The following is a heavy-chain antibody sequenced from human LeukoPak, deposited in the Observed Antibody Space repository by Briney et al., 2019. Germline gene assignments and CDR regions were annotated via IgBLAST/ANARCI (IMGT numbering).Heavy chain of an antibody. V-gene: IGHV5-51*01. CDR2: IYPGDPDT. Sequence: KNGESLKISCKGSGYSFTSYWIGWVRQMPGKGLEWMGIIYPGDPDTRYSPSFQGQVTISADKSISTAYLQWSSLKASDTAMYYCARRSAAAVYWYFDLWGRGTLVTVSS. D-gene: IGHD6-13*01. CDR1: GYSFTSYW. J-gene: IGHJ2*01. CDR3: ARRSAAAVYWYFDL.